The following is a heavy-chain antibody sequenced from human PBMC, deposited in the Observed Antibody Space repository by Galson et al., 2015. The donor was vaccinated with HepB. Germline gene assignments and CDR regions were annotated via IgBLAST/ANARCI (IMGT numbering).Heavy chain of an antibody. D-gene: IGHD3-22*01. CDR3: ARANKYYYDSSGYYLDY. V-gene: IGHV3-66*02. Sequence: SLRLSCAASGFTVSSNYMSWVRQAPGKGLEWVPVIYSGGSTYYADSVKGRFTISRDNSKNTLYLQMNSLRAEDTAVYYCARANKYYYDSSGYYLDYWGQGTLVTVSS. CDR2: IYSGGST. J-gene: IGHJ4*02. CDR1: GFTVSSNY.